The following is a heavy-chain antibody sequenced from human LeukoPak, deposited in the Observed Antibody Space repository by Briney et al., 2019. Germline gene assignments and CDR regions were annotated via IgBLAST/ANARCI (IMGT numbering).Heavy chain of an antibody. CDR2: ISHDGGNK. CDR1: GFTFSHFG. CDR3: AKVGEKNMVEAFEI. D-gene: IGHD1-26*01. J-gene: IGHJ3*02. V-gene: IGHV3-30*18. Sequence: GRSLRLSCADSGFTFSHFGLHWVRQAPGKGLEWVAVISHDGGNKYYGDSVKGRFTVSRDNSKNTVYLQMNSLRPDDTAVYYCAKVGEKNMVEAFEIWGQGTRVTVSP.